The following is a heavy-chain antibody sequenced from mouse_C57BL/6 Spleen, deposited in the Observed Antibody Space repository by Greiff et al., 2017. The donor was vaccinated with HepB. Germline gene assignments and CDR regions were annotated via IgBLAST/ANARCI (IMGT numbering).Heavy chain of an antibody. CDR1: GYTFTDYY. CDR2: INPYNGGT. CDR3: ARVYYYGSSYVPYAMDY. Sequence: EVKLMESGPVLVKPGASVKMSCKASGYTFTDYYMNWVKQSHGKSLEWIGVINPYNGGTSYNQKFKGKATLTVDKSSSTAYMELNSLTSEDSAVYYCARVYYYGSSYVPYAMDYWGRGTSVTVSS. D-gene: IGHD1-1*01. V-gene: IGHV1-19*01. J-gene: IGHJ4*01.